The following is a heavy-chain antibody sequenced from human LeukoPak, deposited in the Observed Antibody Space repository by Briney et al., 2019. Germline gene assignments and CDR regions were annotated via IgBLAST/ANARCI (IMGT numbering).Heavy chain of an antibody. CDR1: GGSFSGYY. V-gene: IGHV4-34*01. CDR2: INHSGST. CDR3: AGARFGGVIPAPY. D-gene: IGHD3-16*02. J-gene: IGHJ4*02. Sequence: SETLSLTCAVYGGSFSGYYWSWIRQPPGKGLEWIGEINHSGSTNYNPSLKSRVTISVDTSKNQFSLKLSSVTAADTAVYYCAGARFGGVIPAPYWGQGTLVTVSS.